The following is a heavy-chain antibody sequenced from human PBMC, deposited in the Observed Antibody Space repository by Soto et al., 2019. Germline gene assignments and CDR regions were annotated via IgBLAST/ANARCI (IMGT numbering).Heavy chain of an antibody. V-gene: IGHV3-33*01. CDR3: ARDLPHQFVAAAGTGLFDY. J-gene: IGHJ4*02. Sequence: PGGSLRLSCAASGFTFSSYGMHWVRQAPGKGLEWVAVKWYDGSNKYYADSVKGRFTISRDNSKNTLYLQMNSLRAEDTAVYYCARDLPHQFVAAAGTGLFDYWGQGTLVTVSS. CDR1: GFTFSSYG. CDR2: KWYDGSNK. D-gene: IGHD6-13*01.